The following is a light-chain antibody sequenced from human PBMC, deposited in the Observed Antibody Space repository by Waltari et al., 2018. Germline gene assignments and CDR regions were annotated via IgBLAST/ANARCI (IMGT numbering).Light chain of an antibody. CDR2: LEGSGNY. Sequence: QPVLTQSSSASAALGSSVKVTCTLSSGHNSYTIAWHQQQPGKAPRYLRKLEGSGNYNKGSGVPDRFSVSSAGADRYLTIANLQSEDEADYYCETWDSNTRVFGGGTKVTVL. V-gene: IGLV4-60*03. CDR3: ETWDSNTRV. CDR1: SGHNSYT. J-gene: IGLJ3*02.